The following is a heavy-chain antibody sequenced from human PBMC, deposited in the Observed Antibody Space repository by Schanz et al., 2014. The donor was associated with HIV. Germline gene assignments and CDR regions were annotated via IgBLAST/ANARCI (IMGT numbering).Heavy chain of an antibody. CDR2: INLSGSIP. CDR1: GFTFSSYW. CDR3: AKDDAGYSSSWHYYCYYGMDV. D-gene: IGHD6-13*01. Sequence: EVQLVEFGGGLVQPGGSLRLSCEASGFTFSSYWMHWVRQVPWKGLGFFSLINLSGSIPTYDYADSVKGRFTISRDNSQNTLYLQMNSLRAEDTAVYYCAKDDAGYSSSWHYYCYYGMDVWGPGTTVTVSS. V-gene: IGHV3-74*01. J-gene: IGHJ6*02.